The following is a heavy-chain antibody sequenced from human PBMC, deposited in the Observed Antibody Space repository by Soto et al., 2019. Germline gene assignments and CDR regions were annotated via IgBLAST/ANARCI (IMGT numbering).Heavy chain of an antibody. D-gene: IGHD2-21*01. J-gene: IGHJ5*02. V-gene: IGHV4-30-4*01. CDR3: ARLSAYYQSLDP. CDR2: MYYSGTT. CDR1: GGSISSGDYC. Sequence: SETLSLTCTVSGGSISSGDYCWNWIRQTPGKGLEWIGSMYYSGTTYYNPALKSRLTISIDSSKNQLSLRLSSVTAADTAVYYCARLSAYYQSLDPWGPGILVTVSS.